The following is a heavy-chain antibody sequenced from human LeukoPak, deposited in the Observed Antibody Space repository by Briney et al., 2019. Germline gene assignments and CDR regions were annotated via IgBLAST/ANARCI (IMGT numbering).Heavy chain of an antibody. Sequence: ASVKVSCKASGGTSSSYAISWVRQAPGQGLEWMGGIIPIFGTANYAQKFQGRVTITADKSTSTAYMELSSLRSEDTAVYYCASRPLYYYYMDVWGKGTTVTVSS. J-gene: IGHJ6*03. V-gene: IGHV1-69*06. CDR2: IIPIFGTA. CDR1: GGTSSSYA. CDR3: ASRPLYYYYMDV.